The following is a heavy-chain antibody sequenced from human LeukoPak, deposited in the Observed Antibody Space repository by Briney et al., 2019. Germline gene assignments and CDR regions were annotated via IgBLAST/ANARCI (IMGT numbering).Heavy chain of an antibody. CDR3: ARDNGGPDTNWFDP. V-gene: IGHV4-30-4*02. J-gene: IGHJ5*02. D-gene: IGHD1-14*01. CDR2: IYYSGST. Sequence: SETLSLTCTVSGGSISSGDYYWSWIRQPPGKGLEWIGYIYYSGSTYYNPSLKSRVTISVDTSKNQFSLKLSSVTAADTAVYYCARDNGGPDTNWFDPWGQGTLVTVSS. CDR1: GGSISSGDYY.